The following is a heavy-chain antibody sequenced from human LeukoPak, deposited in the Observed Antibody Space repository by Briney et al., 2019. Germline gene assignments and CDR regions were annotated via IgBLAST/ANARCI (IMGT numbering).Heavy chain of an antibody. D-gene: IGHD6-19*01. CDR1: GFSFRSYG. CDR2: IQYDGSNQ. Sequence: SGGSLRLSCAASGFSFRSYGMHWVRQAPGKGLEWVAYIQYDGSNQQYADSVKGRFSISRDNSKNMLNLQMNSLRAEDTAVYYCAKDAGGSGWNWFDPWGQGTLVTVSS. V-gene: IGHV3-30*02. CDR3: AKDAGGSGWNWFDP. J-gene: IGHJ5*02.